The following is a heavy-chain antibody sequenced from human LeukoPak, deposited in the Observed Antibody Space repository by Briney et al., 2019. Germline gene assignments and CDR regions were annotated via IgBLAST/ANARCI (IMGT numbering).Heavy chain of an antibody. CDR1: GYSFSNYW. CDR2: IYPGDYET. Sequence: GESLKISCEGSGYSFSNYWIGWVRQMPGKGLEWMGIIYPGDYETRYSPSFQGLVTNSDDKSISTAYLQWSSLKASAAAMYYCAIPPGYCGNDCSFDHWGQGTLVTVSS. CDR3: AIPPGYCGNDCSFDH. D-gene: IGHD2-21*02. J-gene: IGHJ4*02. V-gene: IGHV5-51*01.